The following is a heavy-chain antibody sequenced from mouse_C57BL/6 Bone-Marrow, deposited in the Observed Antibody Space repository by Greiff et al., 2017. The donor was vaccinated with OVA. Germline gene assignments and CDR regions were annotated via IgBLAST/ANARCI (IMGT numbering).Heavy chain of an antibody. V-gene: IGHV1-26*01. CDR2: INPNNGGT. CDR1: GYTFTDYY. Sequence: EVQLQQSGPELVKPGASVKISCKASGYTFTDYYMNWVKQSHGKSLEWIGDINPNNGGTSYNQKFKGKATLTVDKSSSTAYMELRSLTSEDSAVYYCARSFPYCDYWGQGTTLTVSS. J-gene: IGHJ2*01. CDR3: ARSFPYCDY.